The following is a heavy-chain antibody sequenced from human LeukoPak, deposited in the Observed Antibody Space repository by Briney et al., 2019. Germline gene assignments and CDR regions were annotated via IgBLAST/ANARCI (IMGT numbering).Heavy chain of an antibody. CDR1: GYTFTSYG. Sequence: GASVKVSCKASGYTFTSYGISWVRQAPGQGLEWMGWISAYNGNTNYAQKLQGRVTMTTDTSTSTAYMELSSLRSEDTAVYYCATHRKDYYYYGMDVWGQGTTVTVSS. CDR3: ATHRKDYYYYGMDV. J-gene: IGHJ6*02. CDR2: ISAYNGNT. V-gene: IGHV1-18*01.